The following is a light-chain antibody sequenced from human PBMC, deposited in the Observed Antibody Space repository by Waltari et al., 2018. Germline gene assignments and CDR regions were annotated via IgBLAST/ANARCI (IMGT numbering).Light chain of an antibody. Sequence: GQTATLPCLADKLGDIYVSWYQQRPGPSPVLVIYQDKKRPSGIPERVSGSNSGNTATLTISGAQALDKGDYCCQTWDNTTTWVFGGGTKVTVL. V-gene: IGLV3-1*01. CDR1: KLGDIY. J-gene: IGLJ3*02. CDR3: QTWDNTTTWV. CDR2: QDK.